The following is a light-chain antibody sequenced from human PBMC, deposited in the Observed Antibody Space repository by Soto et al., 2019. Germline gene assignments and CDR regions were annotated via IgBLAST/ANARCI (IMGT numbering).Light chain of an antibody. Sequence: DIQMTQSPSTLSASVGDRVTITCRASQSISSWLAWYQQKPGKAPKFLIYDASILESGVPSRFSGSGSGTEFTLTISSLQPDDFAPYYCQQYDSDAGYTFGQGTKLEIK. V-gene: IGKV1-5*01. CDR3: QQYDSDAGYT. CDR1: QSISSW. CDR2: DAS. J-gene: IGKJ2*01.